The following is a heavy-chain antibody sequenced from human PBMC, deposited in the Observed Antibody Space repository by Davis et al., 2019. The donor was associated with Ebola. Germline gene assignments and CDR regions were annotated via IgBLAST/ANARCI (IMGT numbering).Heavy chain of an antibody. J-gene: IGHJ4*02. D-gene: IGHD3-10*01. Sequence: SETLSLTCTVSGASISSRSYYWGWIRQPPGKGLEWVGSFSYGHNTHYYNPSLKSRVTISVDTSKNQFSLKLGSVTAADTAVYYCARVLWFREQYFDYWGQGTLVTVSS. CDR2: FSYGHNT. CDR3: ARVLWFREQYFDY. CDR1: GASISSRSYY. V-gene: IGHV4-39*07.